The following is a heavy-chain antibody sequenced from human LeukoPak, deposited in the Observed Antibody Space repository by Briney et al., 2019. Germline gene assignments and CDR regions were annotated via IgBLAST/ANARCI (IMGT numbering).Heavy chain of an antibody. V-gene: IGHV3-21*01. CDR2: ISSSSGSK. CDR3: ARGQSESYYYDSSGYYGY. D-gene: IGHD3-22*01. CDR1: RFSFNTDT. Sequence: PGGSLRLSCAASRFSFNTDTMNWVRQAPGKGLEWLSSISSSSGSKYYADSVRGRFIISRDNAKKSLYLQMNSLRAEDTAVYYCARGQSESYYYDSSGYYGYWGQGTLVTVSS. J-gene: IGHJ4*02.